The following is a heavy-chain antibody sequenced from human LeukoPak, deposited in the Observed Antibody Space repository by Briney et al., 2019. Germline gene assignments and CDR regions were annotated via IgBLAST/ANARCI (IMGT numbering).Heavy chain of an antibody. CDR2: IIPNFGIT. CDR3: ARAYYYDSSGSSTEYFQH. Sequence: SVKVSCKASGDTFSGFAISWVRQAPGQGLEWMGRIIPNFGITYSAQKFQDRLTITADKSTSTAYMELSSLRSEDMAVYYCARAYYYDSSGSSTEYFQHWGQGTLVTVSS. J-gene: IGHJ1*01. CDR1: GDTFSGFA. V-gene: IGHV1-69*04. D-gene: IGHD3-22*01.